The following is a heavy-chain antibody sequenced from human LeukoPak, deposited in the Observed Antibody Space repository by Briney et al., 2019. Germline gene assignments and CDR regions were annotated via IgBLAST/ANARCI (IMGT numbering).Heavy chain of an antibody. J-gene: IGHJ4*02. D-gene: IGHD3-16*02. Sequence: ASVKVSCKASGYTFTSYYLHWVRQAPGQGLEWMGIINPSGGSTSYAQKSQGRVTMTRDTSTSTVYMELSSLRSEDTAVYYCARGDYVWGSYRAYFDYWGQGTLVTVSS. V-gene: IGHV1-46*01. CDR2: INPSGGST. CDR1: GYTFTSYY. CDR3: ARGDYVWGSYRAYFDY.